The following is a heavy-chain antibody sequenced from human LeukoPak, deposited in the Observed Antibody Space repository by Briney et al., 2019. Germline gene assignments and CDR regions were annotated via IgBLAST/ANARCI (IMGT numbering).Heavy chain of an antibody. D-gene: IGHD3-3*01. CDR2: IYTSGST. CDR3: ARDQRITIFGVVIIGMDV. J-gene: IGHJ6*02. V-gene: IGHV4-4*07. Sequence: SETLSLTCTVSGGSVSSYYWSWIRQPAGKGLEWIGRIYTSGSTNYNPSLKSRVTMSVDTSKNQFSLKLSSVTAADTAVYYCARDQRITIFGVVIIGMDVWGQGTTVTVSS. CDR1: GGSVSSYY.